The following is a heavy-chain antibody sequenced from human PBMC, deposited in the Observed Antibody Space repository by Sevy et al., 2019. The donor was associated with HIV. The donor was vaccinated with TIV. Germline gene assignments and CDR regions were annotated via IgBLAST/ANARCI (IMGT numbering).Heavy chain of an antibody. Sequence: ASVKVSCKASGGSLSSYNINWVRQAPGQGLEWMGRIIPILGMTNYAQKFQGRVTITADTSITAYMELSSLRFEDTAVYYCANYVGSMDVWGQGTTVTVSS. J-gene: IGHJ6*02. CDR2: IIPILGMT. CDR1: GGSLSSYN. D-gene: IGHD3-16*01. CDR3: ANYVGSMDV. V-gene: IGHV1-69*02.